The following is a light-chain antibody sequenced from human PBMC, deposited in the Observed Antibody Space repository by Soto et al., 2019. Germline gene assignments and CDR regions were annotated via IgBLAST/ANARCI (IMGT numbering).Light chain of an antibody. V-gene: IGKV4-1*01. J-gene: IGKJ4*01. CDR1: QSVLFSSNNKNF. CDR3: QQFYATPVT. CDR2: WAS. Sequence: DIVMTQSPDSLTVSLGERATINCRSSQSVLFSSNNKNFLAWYQQKPGHPPKLLISWASIRESGVPDRFSGSGSGSDFTLTINDLQAEDMAVYYCQQFYATPVTFGGGTKVEIK.